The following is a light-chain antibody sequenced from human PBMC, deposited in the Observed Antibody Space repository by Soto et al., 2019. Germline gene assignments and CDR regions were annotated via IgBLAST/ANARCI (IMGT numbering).Light chain of an antibody. Sequence: SVLTQSPGTLSLSPGDRATLSCRASQSVSTNYFAWYQQKPGQAPRLLIYGTSSRATGIPDRFSGSGSGTDFTLTISRLEPEDFAVYYCEHYGDSSWTFGQGTKIEVK. CDR3: EHYGDSSWT. J-gene: IGKJ1*01. CDR2: GTS. CDR1: QSVSTNY. V-gene: IGKV3-20*01.